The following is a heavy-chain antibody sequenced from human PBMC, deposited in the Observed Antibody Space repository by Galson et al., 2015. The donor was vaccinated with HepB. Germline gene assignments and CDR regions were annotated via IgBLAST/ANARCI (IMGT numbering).Heavy chain of an antibody. Sequence: TLSLTCAVSGGSISSSNWWSWVRQPPGKGLEWIGEIYHSGSTNYNPSLKSRVTISVDKSKNQFSLKLSSVTAADTAVYYCASRVGATTPGFWHLLGWFDPWGQGTLVTVSS. CDR2: IYHSGST. D-gene: IGHD1-26*01. CDR3: ASRVGATTPGFWHLLGWFDP. V-gene: IGHV4-4*02. J-gene: IGHJ5*02. CDR1: GGSISSSNW.